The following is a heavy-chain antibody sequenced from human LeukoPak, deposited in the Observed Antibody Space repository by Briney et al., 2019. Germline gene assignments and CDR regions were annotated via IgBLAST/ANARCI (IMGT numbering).Heavy chain of an antibody. Sequence: PGGSLRLSCAASGFTFTKAWMSWVRQAPGKGLEWVGHINPSSDGGTTDYAAPVKGRFSISRDDSKNTLHLQMNRLKTEDTAVYYCTTGTWIQLWLADYWGQGTLVTVPS. CDR2: INPSSDGGTT. D-gene: IGHD5-18*01. CDR3: TTGTWIQLWLADY. CDR1: GFTFTKAW. V-gene: IGHV3-15*01. J-gene: IGHJ4*02.